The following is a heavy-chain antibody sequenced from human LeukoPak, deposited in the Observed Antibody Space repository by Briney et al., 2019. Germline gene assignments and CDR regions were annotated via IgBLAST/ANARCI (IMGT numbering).Heavy chain of an antibody. D-gene: IGHD6-19*01. CDR3: GKDMGIAVTGTAFGAFDI. J-gene: IGHJ3*02. V-gene: IGHV3-43*02. CDR1: GSAFDDSA. CDR2: LSVDGGST. Sequence: QPGWCLRLCCADSGSAFDDSAVHWVRLAQGKGLGWVSLLSVDGGSTYYADSVKGRLTISSDNSKNSLYLQMNSLRTEDTALYYCGKDMGIAVTGTAFGAFDIWGQGRMVTVAS.